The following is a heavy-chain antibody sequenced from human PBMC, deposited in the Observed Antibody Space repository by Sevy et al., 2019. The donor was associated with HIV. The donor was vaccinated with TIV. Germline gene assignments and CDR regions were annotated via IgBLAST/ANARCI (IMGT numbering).Heavy chain of an antibody. CDR3: ARDLFSSSWYSDY. CDR1: GFTFTRYW. CDR2: INEDGSHK. J-gene: IGHJ4*02. V-gene: IGHV3-7*01. D-gene: IGHD6-13*01. Sequence: GGSLRLSCEPSGFTFTRYWMCWVRQAPGKGLEWVACINEDGSHKYNGQSVKGRFTISRDNSKNTLYLQMNSLRAEDTAVYYCARDLFSSSWYSDYWGQGTLVTVSS.